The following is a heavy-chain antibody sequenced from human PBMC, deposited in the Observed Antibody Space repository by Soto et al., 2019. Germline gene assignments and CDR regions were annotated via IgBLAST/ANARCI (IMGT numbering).Heavy chain of an antibody. Sequence: SETLSLTCAVYGGSFSGYYWSWIRQPPGKGLEWIGEINHSGSTNYNPSLKSRVTISVDTSKNQFSLKLSSVTAADTAVYYCARGLQDSSGYYPHDAFDIWGQGTMVTVSS. V-gene: IGHV4-34*01. D-gene: IGHD3-22*01. CDR2: INHSGST. J-gene: IGHJ3*02. CDR1: GGSFSGYY. CDR3: ARGLQDSSGYYPHDAFDI.